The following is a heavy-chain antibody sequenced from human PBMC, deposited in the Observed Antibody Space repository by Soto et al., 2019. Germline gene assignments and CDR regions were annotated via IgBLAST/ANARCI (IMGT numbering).Heavy chain of an antibody. CDR3: AKGGWPLDY. V-gene: IGHV3-30*18. CDR1: GFIFSNHG. CDR2: ISYDGSET. Sequence: GGSLRLSCAASGFIFSNHGMHWVRQAPGKGLEWVTFISYDGSETYYADSVKGRFSFSRDDSKRTLYLQMNSLRFEDTAVYYCAKGGWPLDYWGPGTLVTVSS. J-gene: IGHJ4*02. D-gene: IGHD2-15*01.